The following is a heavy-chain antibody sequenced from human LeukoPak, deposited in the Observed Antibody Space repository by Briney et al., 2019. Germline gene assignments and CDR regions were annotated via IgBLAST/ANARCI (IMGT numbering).Heavy chain of an antibody. V-gene: IGHV4-59*01. J-gene: IGHJ4*02. Sequence: PSETLSLTCTVSGGSISSYYWSWIRQPPGKGLEWIGYIYYNGSTNYNPSLKSRVTISVDTSKNQFSLKLSSVTAADTAVYYCARVGSGSYWGPFDYWGQGTLVTVSS. CDR2: IYYNGST. D-gene: IGHD1-26*01. CDR1: GGSISSYY. CDR3: ARVGSGSYWGPFDY.